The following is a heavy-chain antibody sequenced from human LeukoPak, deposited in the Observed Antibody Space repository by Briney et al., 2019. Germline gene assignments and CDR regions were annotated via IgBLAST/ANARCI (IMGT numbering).Heavy chain of an antibody. CDR1: GGTFSSYT. Sequence: GASVKASCKASGGTFSSYTISWVRQAPGQGLEWMGRIIPILGIANYAQKFQGRVTITADKSTSTAYMELSSLRSEDTAVYYCARATGLDGDYGYYFDYWGQGTLVTVSS. CDR2: IIPILGIA. CDR3: ARATGLDGDYGYYFDY. D-gene: IGHD4-17*01. J-gene: IGHJ4*02. V-gene: IGHV1-69*02.